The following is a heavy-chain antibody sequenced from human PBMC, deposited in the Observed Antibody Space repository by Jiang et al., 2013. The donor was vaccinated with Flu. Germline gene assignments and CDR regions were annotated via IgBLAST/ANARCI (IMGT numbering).Heavy chain of an antibody. CDR2: INPTDDYI. J-gene: IGHJ4*02. CDR1: GYTFTSYY. D-gene: IGHD2-15*01. Sequence: SGAEVKKPGASVKISCKTSGYTFTSYYIHWVRQAPGQGLEWMGLINPTDDYIEYAQRFQGRITVTSDPSTTTVYMELSSLRSEDTALYYCARDEVVAEGSGDYDYWGQGTLVTVSS. V-gene: IGHV1-46*01. CDR3: ARDEVVAEGSGDYDY.